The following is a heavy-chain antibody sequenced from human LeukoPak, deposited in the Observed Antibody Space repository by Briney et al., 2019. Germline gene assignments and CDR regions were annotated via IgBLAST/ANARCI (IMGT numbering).Heavy chain of an antibody. Sequence: GRSLRLSCAASGFTLDDYAMHWVRQAPGKGLEWVSGISWNSGSIGYADSVKGRFTISRDNAKNSLYLQMNSLRAEDTALYYCAKDGDPKYSSLTGSWFDPWGQGTLVTVSS. CDR1: GFTLDDYA. CDR2: ISWNSGSI. J-gene: IGHJ5*02. V-gene: IGHV3-9*01. CDR3: AKDGDPKYSSLTGSWFDP. D-gene: IGHD6-6*01.